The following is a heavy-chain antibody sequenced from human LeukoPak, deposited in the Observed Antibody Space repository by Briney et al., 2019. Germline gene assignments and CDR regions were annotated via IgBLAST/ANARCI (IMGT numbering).Heavy chain of an antibody. CDR2: IYYSGST. CDR3: ARANYSSGWYGAFDI. CDR1: GGSVSSGSYY. D-gene: IGHD6-19*01. J-gene: IGHJ3*02. Sequence: SETLSLTCTVSGGSVSSGSYYWSWIRQPPGTGLEWIGYIYYSGSTNYNPSLKSRVTISVDTSKNQFSLKLSSVTAADTAVYYCARANYSSGWYGAFDIWGQGTMVTVSS. V-gene: IGHV4-61*01.